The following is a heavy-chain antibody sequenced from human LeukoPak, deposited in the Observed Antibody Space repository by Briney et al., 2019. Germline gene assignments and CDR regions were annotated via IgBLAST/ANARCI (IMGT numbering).Heavy chain of an antibody. J-gene: IGHJ4*02. V-gene: IGHV4-39*07. CDR3: ARGVWFGELFVYYFDY. CDR1: GGSISSSSYY. CDR2: IYYSGST. D-gene: IGHD3-10*01. Sequence: SETLSLTCTVSGGSISSSSYYWGWIRQPPGKGLEWIGSIYYSGSTYYNPSLKSRVTISVDTSKNQFSLKLSSVTAADTAVYYCARGVWFGELFVYYFDYWGQGTLVTVSS.